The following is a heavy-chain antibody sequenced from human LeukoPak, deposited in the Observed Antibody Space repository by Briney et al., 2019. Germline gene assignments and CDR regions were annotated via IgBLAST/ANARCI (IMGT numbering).Heavy chain of an antibody. D-gene: IGHD3-3*01. Sequence: ASVTVSCTASGYIFTSYDINWVRQATGQGLEWMGWMNPNSGNTGYAQKFQGRVTMTRNTSISTAYMELSSLRSEDTAVYYCARVGRYYDFWSGPNWFDPWGQGTLVTVSS. V-gene: IGHV1-8*01. CDR1: GYIFTSYD. CDR3: ARVGRYYDFWSGPNWFDP. J-gene: IGHJ5*02. CDR2: MNPNSGNT.